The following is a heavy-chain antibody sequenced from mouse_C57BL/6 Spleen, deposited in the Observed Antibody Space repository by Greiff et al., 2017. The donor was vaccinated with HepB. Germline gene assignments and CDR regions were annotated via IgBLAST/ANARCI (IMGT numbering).Heavy chain of an antibody. Sequence: QVQLQQPGAELVMPGASVKLSCKASGYTFISYWMHWVKQRPGQGLEWIGEIDPSDSYTNYNQKFKGKSTLTVDKSSSTAYMQLSSLTSEDSAVYYCARSGAGTWYFDVWGTGTTVTVSS. CDR1: GYTFISYW. D-gene: IGHD4-1*01. J-gene: IGHJ1*03. CDR3: ARSGAGTWYFDV. V-gene: IGHV1-69*01. CDR2: IDPSDSYT.